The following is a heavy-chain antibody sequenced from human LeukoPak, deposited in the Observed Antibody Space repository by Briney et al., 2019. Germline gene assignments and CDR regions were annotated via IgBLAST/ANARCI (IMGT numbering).Heavy chain of an antibody. Sequence: PGGSLRLSCEDSGFTFRSYEMNWVRHAPGKGLEWIGYIYYSGSTNYNPPLKSRVTISVDTSKNQFSLKLSSVTAADTAVYYCARLNQQWLVPPDAFDIWGQGTMVTVSS. D-gene: IGHD6-19*01. CDR1: GFTFRSYE. CDR3: ARLNQQWLVPPDAFDI. J-gene: IGHJ3*02. V-gene: IGHV4-59*12. CDR2: IYYSGST.